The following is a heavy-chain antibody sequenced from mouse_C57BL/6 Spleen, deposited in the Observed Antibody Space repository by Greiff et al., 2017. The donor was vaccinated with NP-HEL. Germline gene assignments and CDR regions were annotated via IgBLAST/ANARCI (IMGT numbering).Heavy chain of an antibody. J-gene: IGHJ1*03. CDR2: IHPNSGST. D-gene: IGHD2-12*01. V-gene: IGHV1-64*01. Sequence: QVQLQQPGAELVKPGASVKLSCKASGYTFTSYWMHWVKQRPGQGLEWIGMIHPNSGSTTSNEKFKSKATLTVDKSSSTAYMQLSRPTSEDSAVYYCASAYSRTERYFDVWGTGTTVTVSS. CDR1: GYTFTSYW. CDR3: ASAYSRTERYFDV.